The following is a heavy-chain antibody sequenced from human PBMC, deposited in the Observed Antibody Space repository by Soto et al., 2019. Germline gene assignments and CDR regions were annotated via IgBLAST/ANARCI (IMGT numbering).Heavy chain of an antibody. CDR3: ARDLSGGIAVAHASGY. Sequence: QVQLVQSGAEVKKPGASVKVSCKASGYTFTSYGISWVRQAPGQGLEWMGWISAYNGNTNYAQKLQGRVTMTTDTSTGKAYMELRSLRSDDTAVYYCARDLSGGIAVAHASGYWGQGTLVTVSS. J-gene: IGHJ4*02. V-gene: IGHV1-18*01. CDR1: GYTFTSYG. CDR2: ISAYNGNT. D-gene: IGHD6-19*01.